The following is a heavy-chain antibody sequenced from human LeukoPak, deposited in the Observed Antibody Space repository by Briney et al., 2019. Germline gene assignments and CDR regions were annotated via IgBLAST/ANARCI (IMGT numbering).Heavy chain of an antibody. J-gene: IGHJ4*02. Sequence: KSSGTLSLTCTVSGGSISSYYWSWIRQPPGKGLEWIGYIYYSGSTNYNPSLKSRVTISVDTSKNQFSLKLSSVTAADTAVYYCARDLYSSGLSDYWGQGTLVTVSS. V-gene: IGHV4-59*01. CDR2: IYYSGST. D-gene: IGHD6-19*01. CDR3: ARDLYSSGLSDY. CDR1: GGSISSYY.